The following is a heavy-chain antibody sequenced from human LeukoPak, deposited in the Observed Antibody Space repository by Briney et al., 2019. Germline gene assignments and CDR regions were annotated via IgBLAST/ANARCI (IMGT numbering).Heavy chain of an antibody. Sequence: KPSQTLSLTCTVSGVSVTHGLYFWSWIRQHPGKGLEWIGYLYDSGSTYYNPSLKSRVTISVDTSKNQFSLKLSSVTAADTAVYYCASRGSSWSDPEYFQHWGQGTLVTVSS. D-gene: IGHD6-13*01. CDR3: ASRGSSWSDPEYFQH. V-gene: IGHV4-31*03. CDR1: GVSVTHGLYF. CDR2: LYDSGST. J-gene: IGHJ1*01.